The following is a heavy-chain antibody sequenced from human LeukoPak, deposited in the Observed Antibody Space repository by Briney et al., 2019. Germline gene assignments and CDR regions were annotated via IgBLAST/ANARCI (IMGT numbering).Heavy chain of an antibody. D-gene: IGHD2-2*01. CDR1: GFTFSAYW. CDR2: VSSDGSVT. CDR3: VRDSSKWYFDF. V-gene: IGHV3-74*01. J-gene: IGHJ4*02. Sequence: GGSLRLSCAASGFTFSAYWIHWVRQPPGKGLVWVACVSSDGSVTYYADSVKGRFTISRDNAKNSLDLQTNSLRVEDTAVCYSVRDSSKWYFDFWGQGSLVTVSS.